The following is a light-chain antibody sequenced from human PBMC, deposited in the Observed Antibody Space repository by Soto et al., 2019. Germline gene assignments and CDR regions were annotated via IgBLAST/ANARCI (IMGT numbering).Light chain of an antibody. CDR3: QHYVSPPIT. CDR2: GAS. Sequence: EIVLTQSPGSLCLSPGERATLSCRASQIFTSNSLAWYQQKPGQAPRLLVYGASSRATGISDRFSGSGSGTDFTLTISRLEPADFAVYYCQHYVSPPITFAQRTRLEIK. V-gene: IGKV3-20*01. J-gene: IGKJ5*01. CDR1: QIFTSNS.